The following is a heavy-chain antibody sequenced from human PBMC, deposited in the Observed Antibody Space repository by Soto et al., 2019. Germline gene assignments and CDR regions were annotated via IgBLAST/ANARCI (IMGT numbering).Heavy chain of an antibody. V-gene: IGHV3-11*01. CDR3: ARDRCSGGSCYFDAFDI. CDR2: ISSSGSST. Sequence: PGGSLRLSCAASGFTFGDYYMSWIRQAPGKGLEWVSYISSSGSSTYYVDSVRGRFTISRDNSKNTLYLQMDSLGAEDTAVYYCARDRCSGGSCYFDAFDIWGQGTMVTVSS. D-gene: IGHD2-15*01. J-gene: IGHJ3*02. CDR1: GFTFGDYY.